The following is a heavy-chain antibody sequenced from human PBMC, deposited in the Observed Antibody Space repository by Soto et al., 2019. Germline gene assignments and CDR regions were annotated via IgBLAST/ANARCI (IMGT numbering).Heavy chain of an antibody. J-gene: IGHJ4*02. Sequence: SSETLSLTCTVSGGSISSYYWSWIRQPPGKGLEWIGYIYYSGSTNYNPSLKSRVTISVDTSKNQFSLKLSSVTAWATAVYYCARDGTVRWFDYWGQGTLVTVSS. V-gene: IGHV4-59*01. D-gene: IGHD4-17*01. CDR1: GGSISSYY. CDR3: ARDGTVRWFDY. CDR2: IYYSGST.